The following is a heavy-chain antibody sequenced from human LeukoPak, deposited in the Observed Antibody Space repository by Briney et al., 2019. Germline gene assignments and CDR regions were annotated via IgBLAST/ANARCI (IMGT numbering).Heavy chain of an antibody. CDR2: IYTSGST. J-gene: IGHJ5*02. D-gene: IGHD3-10*01. CDR1: GGSISSGSYY. CDR3: AREAGSGSWGLYNWFDP. V-gene: IGHV4-61*02. Sequence: SETLSLTCTVSGGSISSGSYYWSWIRQPAGKGLEWIGRIYTSGSTNYNPSLKSRVTISVDTSKNQFSLKLSSVTAADTAVYYCAREAGSGSWGLYNWFDPWGQGTLVTVSS.